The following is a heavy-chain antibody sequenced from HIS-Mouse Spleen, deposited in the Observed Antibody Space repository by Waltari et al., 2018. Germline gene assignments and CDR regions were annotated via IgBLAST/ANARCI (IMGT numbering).Heavy chain of an antibody. J-gene: IGHJ4*02. CDR3: AKKSSGYYFDY. Sequence: QVQLVESGGGVVQPGRSLRLSCAASGFTFRTYGIPWVRQAPGKGLEWVAVISYDGSNKYYADSVKGRFTISRDNSKNTLYLQMNSLRAEDTAVYYCAKKSSGYYFDYWGQGTLVTVSS. CDR1: GFTFRTYG. V-gene: IGHV3-30*18. D-gene: IGHD3-22*01. CDR2: ISYDGSNK.